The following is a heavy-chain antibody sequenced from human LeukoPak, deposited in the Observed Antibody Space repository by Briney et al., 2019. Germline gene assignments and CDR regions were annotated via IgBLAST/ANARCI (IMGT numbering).Heavy chain of an antibody. Sequence: SVKVSCKASGYTFTSYGISWVRQAPGQGLEWMGRIIPIFGTANYAQKFQGRVTITTDESTSTAYMELSSLRSEDTAVYYCARGPLYYYDSSGPYYMDVWGKGTTVTVSS. J-gene: IGHJ6*03. CDR2: IIPIFGTA. CDR1: GYTFTSYG. CDR3: ARGPLYYYDSSGPYYMDV. D-gene: IGHD3-22*01. V-gene: IGHV1-69*05.